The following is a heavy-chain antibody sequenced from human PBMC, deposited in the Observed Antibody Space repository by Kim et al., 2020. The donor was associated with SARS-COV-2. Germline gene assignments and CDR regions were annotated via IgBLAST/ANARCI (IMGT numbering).Heavy chain of an antibody. V-gene: IGHV3-20*04. D-gene: IGHD3-9*01. CDR3: VKITPKLRYFNWPTGAFDV. Sequence: GESLKISCAASGFTFEDYGMGWVRQVPGKGLEWVASINWDGDNSGYGHSLEGRFTISRDNANNLLYLKMNRLRVEDTALYYCVKITPKLRYFNWPTGAFDVWGWGTMVSVSS. CDR2: INWDGDNS. CDR1: GFTFEDYG. J-gene: IGHJ3*01.